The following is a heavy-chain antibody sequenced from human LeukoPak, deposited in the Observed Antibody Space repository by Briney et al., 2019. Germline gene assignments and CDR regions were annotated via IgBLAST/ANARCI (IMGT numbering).Heavy chain of an antibody. D-gene: IGHD5-24*01. CDR3: ARDAPMATMFLDY. V-gene: IGHV1-18*01. CDR2: ISAYNGNT. J-gene: IGHJ4*02. CDR1: GYTFSSYG. Sequence: GASVKVSCKASGYTFSSYGISWVRQAPGQGLEWMGWISAYNGNTNYAQKFQGRVTMTRDTSISTAYMELSRLRSDDTAVYYCARDAPMATMFLDYWGQGTLVTVSS.